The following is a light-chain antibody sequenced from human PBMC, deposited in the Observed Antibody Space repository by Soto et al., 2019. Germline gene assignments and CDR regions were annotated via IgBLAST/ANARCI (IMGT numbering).Light chain of an antibody. Sequence: DIQMTQSPSSLSASVGDRFTITCRASQGISNYLAWYQQQPGKVPKLLIYAASTLQSGVPSRFSGSGSATDFTLTISSLQPEDVATYYCQKYNSAPFTFGQGTRLEIK. J-gene: IGKJ5*01. V-gene: IGKV1-27*01. CDR3: QKYNSAPFT. CDR2: AAS. CDR1: QGISNY.